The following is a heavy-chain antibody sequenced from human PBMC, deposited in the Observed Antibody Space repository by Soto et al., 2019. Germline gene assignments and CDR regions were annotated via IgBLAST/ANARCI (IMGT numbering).Heavy chain of an antibody. J-gene: IGHJ6*02. Sequence: QPGGSLRLSCAASGFTFSSYGMHWVRQAPGKGLEWVAVIWYDGSNKYYADSVKGRFTISRDNSKNTLYLQMNSLRAEDTAVYYCARDGRRGYDFWSGSHGMDVWGQGTTVTVSS. V-gene: IGHV3-33*01. D-gene: IGHD3-3*01. CDR3: ARDGRRGYDFWSGSHGMDV. CDR2: IWYDGSNK. CDR1: GFTFSSYG.